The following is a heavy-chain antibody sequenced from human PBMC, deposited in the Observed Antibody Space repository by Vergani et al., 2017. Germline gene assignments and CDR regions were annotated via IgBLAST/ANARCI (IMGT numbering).Heavy chain of an antibody. J-gene: IGHJ4*02. V-gene: IGHV4-34*10. CDR2: VNHGGST. D-gene: IGHD3-16*02. CDR1: GGSFSDYY. CDR3: ASIARAPTRRNPPPDY. Sequence: QMPLQESGPGLVKASETLSLPCGVSGGSFSDYYWSWIRQAPGMGLEWIGEVNHGGSTNYNPSLKSRVSISVDTSKNQFSLQLTSVTAADSALYFWASIARAPTRRNPPPDYWGQGILVTVSS.